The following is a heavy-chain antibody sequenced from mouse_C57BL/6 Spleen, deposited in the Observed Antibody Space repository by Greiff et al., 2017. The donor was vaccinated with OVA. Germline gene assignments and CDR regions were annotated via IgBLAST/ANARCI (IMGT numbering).Heavy chain of an antibody. CDR3: AREDYYGSEGYFDV. CDR2: IHPNSGST. D-gene: IGHD1-1*01. J-gene: IGHJ1*03. Sequence: QVQLKQPGAELVKPGASVKLSCKASGYTFTSYWMHWVKQRPGQGLEWIGMIHPNSGSTNYNEKFKSKATLTVDKSSSTAYMQLSSLTSEDSAVYYCAREDYYGSEGYFDVWGTGTTVTVSS. CDR1: GYTFTSYW. V-gene: IGHV1-64*01.